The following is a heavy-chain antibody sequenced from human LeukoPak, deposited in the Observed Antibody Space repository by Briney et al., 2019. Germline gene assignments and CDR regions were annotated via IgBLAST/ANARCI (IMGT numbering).Heavy chain of an antibody. CDR3: TRGSQWELLGSCDY. V-gene: IGHV3-48*04. CDR1: GFTFSSYS. D-gene: IGHD1-26*01. CDR2: ITRTSSSE. J-gene: IGHJ4*02. Sequence: PGGSLRLSCAASGFTFSSYSMIWVRQAPGKGLEWISYITRTSSSEHHADSVKGRFTISRDNAKNSLYLQMNSLRAEDTAVCYCTRGSQWELLGSCDYWGQGTLVTVSS.